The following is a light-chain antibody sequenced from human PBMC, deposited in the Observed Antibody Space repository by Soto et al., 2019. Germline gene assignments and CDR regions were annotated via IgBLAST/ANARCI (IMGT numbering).Light chain of an antibody. CDR1: SSDVAGYNY. V-gene: IGLV2-8*01. Sequence: QSVLTQPPSASGSPGQSVTISCTGTSSDVAGYNYVSWYQQYPGKAPKVMIYEVSKRPSGVPDRFSGSKSGNTASLTVSGLQAEDEADYYCSSYAGSNNLVFGGGTKLTVL. CDR2: EVS. J-gene: IGLJ2*01. CDR3: SSYAGSNNLV.